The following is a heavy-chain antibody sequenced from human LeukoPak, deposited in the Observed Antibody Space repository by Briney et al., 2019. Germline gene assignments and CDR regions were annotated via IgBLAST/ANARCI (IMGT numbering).Heavy chain of an antibody. CDR2: ISGSGSTT. Sequence: PGGSLRLSCAASGFTFSSYAMSWVRQAPGRGLEWVSAISGSGSTTYYADPVKGRFTISRDNAKNSLYLQLNSLRAEDTAVYYCARSLVVGATYPYRWGQGTLVTVSS. V-gene: IGHV3-23*01. J-gene: IGHJ5*02. CDR1: GFTFSSYA. CDR3: ARSLVVGATYPYR. D-gene: IGHD1-26*01.